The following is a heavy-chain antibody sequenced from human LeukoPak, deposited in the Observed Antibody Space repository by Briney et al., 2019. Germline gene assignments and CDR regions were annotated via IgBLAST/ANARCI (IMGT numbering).Heavy chain of an antibody. V-gene: IGHV4-39*07. CDR3: ARDLGGYPFFMDV. J-gene: IGHJ6*03. CDR1: GGSIRSGDHH. D-gene: IGHD2-15*01. Sequence: SETLSLTCSVSGGSIRSGDHHWAWVRQPPGKGLEFIGSLDESGRPYYNRPLKSRVSISGDTSGKQFSLNLNSVTAADTAVYFCARDLGGYPFFMDVWGRGTTVIVSS. CDR2: LDESGRP.